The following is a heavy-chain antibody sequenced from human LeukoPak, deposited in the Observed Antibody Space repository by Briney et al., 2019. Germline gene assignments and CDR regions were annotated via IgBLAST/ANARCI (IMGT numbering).Heavy chain of an antibody. J-gene: IGHJ4*02. D-gene: IGHD3-10*01. CDR2: IYYSGST. V-gene: IGHV4-59*01. Sequence: PSETLSLTCTVSGDSISSYYWSWIRQPPGKGLEWIGYIYYSGSTSYNPSPKSRVTISVDTSKNQFSLKLSSVTAADTAVYHCARDQSGGYYFDYWGQGTLVTVSS. CDR1: GDSISSYY. CDR3: ARDQSGGYYFDY.